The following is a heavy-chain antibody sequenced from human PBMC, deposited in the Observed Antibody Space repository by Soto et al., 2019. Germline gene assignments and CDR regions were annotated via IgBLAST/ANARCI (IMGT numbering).Heavy chain of an antibody. CDR2: IIPILGIA. CDR1: GGTFSSYT. J-gene: IGHJ4*02. V-gene: IGHV1-69*02. D-gene: IGHD3-10*01. Sequence: QVQLVQSGAEVKKPGSSVKVSCKASGGTFSSYTISWVRQAPGQGLEWMGRIIPILGIANYAQKFQGRVTITADKSTITAYMELSSLRSEDTAVYYCASSGSGSRANWGQGTLVTVST. CDR3: ASSGSGSRAN.